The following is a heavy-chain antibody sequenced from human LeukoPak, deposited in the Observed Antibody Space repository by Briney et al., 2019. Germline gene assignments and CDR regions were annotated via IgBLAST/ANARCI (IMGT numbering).Heavy chain of an antibody. V-gene: IGHV4-31*03. CDR3: ARLLFDYGDDHIYFDY. CDR1: GGSISSGGYY. Sequence: PSETLSLTCTVSGGSISSGGYYWSWIRQHPGKGPEWIGYIYYSGSTYYNPSLKSRVTISVDTSKNQFSLKLSSVTAADTAVYYCARLLFDYGDDHIYFDYWGQGTLVTVSS. CDR2: IYYSGST. J-gene: IGHJ4*02. D-gene: IGHD4-17*01.